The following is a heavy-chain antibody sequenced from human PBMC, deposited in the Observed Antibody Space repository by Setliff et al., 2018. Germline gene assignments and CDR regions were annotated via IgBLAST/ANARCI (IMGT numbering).Heavy chain of an antibody. CDR3: ARDWSSGFHFDH. CDR2: INHSGST. D-gene: IGHD2-2*01. J-gene: IGHJ4*02. Sequence: SETLSLTCAASGGTFSDYYWTWIRQPPGKGLEWIGEINHSGSTNYNPSLKSRVSISVDTSKNQFSLKLSSVTAADTAVYYCARDWSSGFHFDHWGQGTLVTVSS. V-gene: IGHV4-34*01. CDR1: GGTFSDYY.